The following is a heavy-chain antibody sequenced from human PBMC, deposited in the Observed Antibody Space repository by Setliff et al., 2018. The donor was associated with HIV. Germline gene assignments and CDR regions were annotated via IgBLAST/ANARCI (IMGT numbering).Heavy chain of an antibody. Sequence: SVKVSCKAYGGTFSNYGISWVRQAPGQGLEWMGGIIPIFGTANYAQKFQGRVTITADASTSTAYMELSSLSSEDTAVYYCARDYYDSSGYIFFPGLPDYWGQGTLVTVSS. V-gene: IGHV1-69*13. J-gene: IGHJ4*02. CDR2: IIPIFGTA. CDR3: ARDYYDSSGYIFFPGLPDY. D-gene: IGHD3-22*01. CDR1: GGTFSNYG.